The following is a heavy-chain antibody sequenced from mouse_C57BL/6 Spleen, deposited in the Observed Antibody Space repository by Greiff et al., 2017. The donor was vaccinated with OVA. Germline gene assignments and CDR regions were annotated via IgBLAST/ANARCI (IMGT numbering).Heavy chain of an antibody. Sequence: VQLQQPGAELVKPGASVKLSCTASGYTFTSYWMHWVKQRPGQGLEWIGMIHPNSGSTNYNEKFKSKATLTVDKSSSTAYMQLSSLTSEDSAVYYCASQIYYGNPYWYFDVWGTGTTVTVSS. CDR1: GYTFTSYW. V-gene: IGHV1-64*01. J-gene: IGHJ1*03. CDR2: IHPNSGST. CDR3: ASQIYYGNPYWYFDV. D-gene: IGHD2-1*01.